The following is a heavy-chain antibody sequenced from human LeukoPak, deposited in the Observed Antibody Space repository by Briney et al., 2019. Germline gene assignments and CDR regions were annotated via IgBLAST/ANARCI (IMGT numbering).Heavy chain of an antibody. CDR3: ARERGRATVYFDY. CDR1: GFTFSSSW. V-gene: IGHV3-74*01. D-gene: IGHD1-26*01. CDR2: IKTDGSTT. J-gene: IGHJ4*02. Sequence: GGSLRLSCAVSGFTFSSSWMHWVRQAPGKGLVWVSHIKTDGSTTAYADSVKGRFTISRDNAKNTLYLQMNSLRAEDTGVYYCARERGRATVYFDYWGQGTLVTVSS.